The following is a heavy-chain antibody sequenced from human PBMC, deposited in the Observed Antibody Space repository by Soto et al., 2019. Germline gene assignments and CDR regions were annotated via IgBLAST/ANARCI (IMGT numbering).Heavy chain of an antibody. J-gene: IGHJ4*02. D-gene: IGHD3-9*01. V-gene: IGHV4-4*02. Sequence: QVHLQESGPGLVQPSGTLSLTCTVSSGSIRSSNWWSWVRQSPGKGLEWIGEMFHSGSASYNPSLKSRVTISVDKSTNQFSLKLISVTAADTAVYYCAGVEGDILTLDSWGQGTLVTVSS. CDR1: SGSIRSSNW. CDR3: AGVEGDILTLDS. CDR2: MFHSGSA.